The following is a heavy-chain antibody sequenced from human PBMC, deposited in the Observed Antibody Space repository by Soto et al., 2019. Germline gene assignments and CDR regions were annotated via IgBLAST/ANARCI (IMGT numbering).Heavy chain of an antibody. Sequence: GGSLRLSCAASGFTFSSYWMHWVRQAPGKGLVWVSAISGSGGSTYYADSVKGRFTISRDNSKNTLYLQMNSLRAEDTAVYYCAKDRFLRFIDYWGQGTLVTVSS. D-gene: IGHD3-3*01. CDR1: GFTFSSYW. CDR3: AKDRFLRFIDY. CDR2: ISGSGGST. J-gene: IGHJ4*02. V-gene: IGHV3-23*01.